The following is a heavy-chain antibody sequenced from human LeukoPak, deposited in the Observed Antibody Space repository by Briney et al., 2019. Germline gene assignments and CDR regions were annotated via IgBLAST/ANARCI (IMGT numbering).Heavy chain of an antibody. CDR2: INQDGSKK. D-gene: IGHD2-21*02. J-gene: IGHJ4*02. CDR1: RFTFSNYW. CDR3: AKWGPYCVGDYCPALDS. V-gene: IGHV3-7*01. Sequence: PGGSLRLSCVASRFTFSNYWMSWVRQAPGKGLEWVANINQDGSKKRYADSMKSRFTISRDNAKESLYLQLNSLRAEDTAVYYCAKWGPYCVGDYCPALDSWGPGTLVTVSS.